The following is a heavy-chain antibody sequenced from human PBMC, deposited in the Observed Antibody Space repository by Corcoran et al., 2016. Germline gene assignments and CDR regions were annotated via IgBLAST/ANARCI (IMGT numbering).Heavy chain of an antibody. J-gene: IGHJ6*02. CDR1: GYSFTSYW. CDR2: ISPGDSDT. Sequence: EVQLVQSGAEVKKPGESLKISCKGSGYSFTSYWIGWVRQMPGKGLEWMGIISPGDSDTRYSPSFQGQVTISADKSISTAYLQWSSRKASDTAMYYWARHHVGIQPPRQANCMDVWGQGTTGTGSS. D-gene: IGHD7-27*01. V-gene: IGHV5-51*01. CDR3: ARHHVGIQPPRQANCMDV.